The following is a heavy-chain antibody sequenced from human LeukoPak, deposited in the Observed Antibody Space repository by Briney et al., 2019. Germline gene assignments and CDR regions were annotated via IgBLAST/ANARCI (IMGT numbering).Heavy chain of an antibody. CDR3: ARGVSRAGGLFDY. J-gene: IGHJ4*02. D-gene: IGHD1-14*01. V-gene: IGHV4-34*01. CDR1: GGSFSGYY. Sequence: PSETLSLTCAVYGGSFSGYYWSWIRQPPGKGLEWIGEINHSGSTNYNPSLKSRVTISVDTSKNQFSLKLSSVTAADTAVYYCARGVSRAGGLFDYWGQGTLVTVSS. CDR2: INHSGST.